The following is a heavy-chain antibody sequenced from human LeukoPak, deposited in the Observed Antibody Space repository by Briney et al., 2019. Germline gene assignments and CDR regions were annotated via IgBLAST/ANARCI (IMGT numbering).Heavy chain of an antibody. D-gene: IGHD6-13*01. V-gene: IGHV3-33*06. CDR2: IWYDGSNK. J-gene: IGHJ3*02. CDR3: AKDRSSWLGIDAFDI. CDR1: GFTFRSYG. Sequence: GGSLRLSCAATGFTFRSYGMRWVRQAPGKGLEWVAVIWYDGSNKYYADSVKGRFTISRDNSKNTLYLQMNSLRAEDTAVYYCAKDRSSWLGIDAFDIWGQGTMVTVSS.